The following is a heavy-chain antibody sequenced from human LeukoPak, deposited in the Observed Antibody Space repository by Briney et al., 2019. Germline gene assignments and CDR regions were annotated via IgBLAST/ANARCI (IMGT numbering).Heavy chain of an antibody. CDR2: ISAYNGNT. D-gene: IGHD6-13*01. Sequence: ASVKVSCKASGYTFTSYGISWVRQAPGQGLEWMGWISAYNGNTNYAQKFQGRVTITADESTSTAHMELSSLRSEDTAVYYCARGMYSSSWYVAFDYWGQGTLVTVSS. V-gene: IGHV1-18*01. CDR1: GYTFTSYG. J-gene: IGHJ4*02. CDR3: ARGMYSSSWYVAFDY.